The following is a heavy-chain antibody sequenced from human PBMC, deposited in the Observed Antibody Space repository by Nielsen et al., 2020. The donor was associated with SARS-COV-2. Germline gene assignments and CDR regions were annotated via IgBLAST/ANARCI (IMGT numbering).Heavy chain of an antibody. V-gene: IGHV3-23*01. CDR2: ISGSGGST. J-gene: IGHJ3*02. CDR3: ARETRIVVVESGAFDI. CDR1: GFTFSSYV. D-gene: IGHD3-22*01. Sequence: GESLKISCAASGFTFSSYVMNWVRLAPGKGLEWVSGISGSGGSTFYADSVKGRFTISRDNSKNTVYLQMNSLRAEDTAVYYCARETRIVVVESGAFDIWGQGTMVTVSS.